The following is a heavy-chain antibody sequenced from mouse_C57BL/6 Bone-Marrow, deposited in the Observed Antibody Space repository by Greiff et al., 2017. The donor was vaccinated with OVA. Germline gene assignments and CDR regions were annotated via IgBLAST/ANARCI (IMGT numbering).Heavy chain of an antibody. J-gene: IGHJ2*01. D-gene: IGHD4-1*02. CDR2: INPNNGGT. CDR3: ATTDYFDY. V-gene: IGHV1-26*01. Sequence: EVQLQQSGPELVKPGASVKISCKASGYTLTDYYMNWVKQSHGKSLEWIGDINPNNGGTSYNQKFKGKATLTVDKSSSTAYMELRSLTSEDSAVYYCATTDYFDYWGQGTTLTVSS. CDR1: GYTLTDYY.